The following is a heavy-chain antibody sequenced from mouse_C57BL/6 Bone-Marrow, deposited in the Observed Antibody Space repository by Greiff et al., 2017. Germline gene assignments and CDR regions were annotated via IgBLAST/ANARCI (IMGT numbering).Heavy chain of an antibody. CDR2: IDPSDSYT. CDR1: GYTFTSYW. J-gene: IGHJ3*01. CDR3: ARESYYEFAY. Sequence: VQLQQPGAELVMPGASVKLSCKASGYTFTSYWMHWVKQRPGQGLEWIGEIDPSDSYTNYNQKFKGKSTLTVDKSSSPAYMQLSSLTSADSAVYYCARESYYEFAYWGQGTLVTVSA. V-gene: IGHV1-69*01. D-gene: IGHD2-10*01.